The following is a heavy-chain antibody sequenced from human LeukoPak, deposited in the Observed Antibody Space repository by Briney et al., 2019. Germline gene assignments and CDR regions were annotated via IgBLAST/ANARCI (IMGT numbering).Heavy chain of an antibody. CDR3: AKGGDSSGYEADY. CDR2: IRYDGSNK. V-gene: IGHV3-30*02. CDR1: GFTFSSYG. Sequence: PGGSLRLSCAASGFTFSSYGMHWVRQVPGKGLEWVAFIRYDGSNKYYADSVKGRFTISRDNSKNTLYLQMNSLRAEDTAVYYCAKGGDSSGYEADYWGQGTLVTVSS. D-gene: IGHD3-22*01. J-gene: IGHJ4*02.